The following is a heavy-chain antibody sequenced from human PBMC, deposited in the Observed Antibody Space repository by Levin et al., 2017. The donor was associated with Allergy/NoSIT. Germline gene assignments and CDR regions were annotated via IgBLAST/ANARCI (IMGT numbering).Heavy chain of an antibody. CDR1: GFTFSSYS. V-gene: IGHV3-21*01. Sequence: GGSLRLSCAASGFTFSSYSMNWVRQAPGKGLEWVSSISSSSSYIYYADSVKGRFTISRDNAKNSLYLQMNSLRAEDTAVYYCARDAGDYEYYYYYGMDVWGQGTTVTVSS. CDR2: ISSSSSYI. J-gene: IGHJ6*02. D-gene: IGHD4-17*01. CDR3: ARDAGDYEYYYYYGMDV.